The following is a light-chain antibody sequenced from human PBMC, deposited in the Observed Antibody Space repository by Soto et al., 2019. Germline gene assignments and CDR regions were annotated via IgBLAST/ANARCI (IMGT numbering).Light chain of an antibody. CDR1: QSVGSS. CDR3: QQYNNWPPYT. CDR2: GAS. Sequence: VMTQSPGTLSVSPGERATLSCRASQSVGSSLAWYQQKPGQPPRLLIYGASTRATGFPARFSGSGSGTEFTLTISSLQSEDFAVYYCQQYNNWPPYTFGQGTRLEIK. J-gene: IGKJ5*01. V-gene: IGKV3-15*01.